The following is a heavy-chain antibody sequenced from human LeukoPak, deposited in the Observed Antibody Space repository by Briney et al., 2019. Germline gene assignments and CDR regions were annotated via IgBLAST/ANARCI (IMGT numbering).Heavy chain of an antibody. CDR1: GFTFSTYE. V-gene: IGHV3-48*03. CDR2: IFNSDDTI. J-gene: IGHJ6*03. CDR3: ARDPYSGNYGDYYYYMDV. Sequence: GGSLRLSCAASGFTFSTYEVNWVRQAPGKGLEWVSYIFNSDDTIKYADSVKGRFTISRDNAKSSLYLQMNSLRDEDTAVYYCARDPYSGNYGDYYYYMDVWGKGTTVTISS. D-gene: IGHD1-26*01.